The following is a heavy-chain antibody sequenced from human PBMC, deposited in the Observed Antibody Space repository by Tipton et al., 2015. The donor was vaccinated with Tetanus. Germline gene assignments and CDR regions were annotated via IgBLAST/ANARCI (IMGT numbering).Heavy chain of an antibody. J-gene: IGHJ4*02. Sequence: SLRLSCAASGFIFSDHRMDWVRQAPGKGLEWVGHIRNKDNSYTTEYAASVKGRFTISRDDSQNSLHLHMGSLKTDDTAVYYCVRDSGHGYRNSWGRGAPVTVSS. V-gene: IGHV3-72*01. D-gene: IGHD5-18*01. CDR1: GFIFSDHR. CDR2: IRNKDNSYTT. CDR3: VRDSGHGYRNS.